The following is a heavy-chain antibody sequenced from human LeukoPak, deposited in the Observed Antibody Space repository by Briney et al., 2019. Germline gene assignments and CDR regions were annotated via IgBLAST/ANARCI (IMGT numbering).Heavy chain of an antibody. CDR1: GYSFTSYW. D-gene: IGHD3-16*02. V-gene: IGHV5-51*01. CDR2: IYPGDSDT. J-gene: IGHJ4*02. Sequence: GESLKISCKGSGYSFTSYWIGWVRQMPGKGREWMGIIYPGDSDTRYSPSFQGQVTISADKSISTAYLQWSSLKASDTAMYHCARHQDLPSSPLDYWGQGTLVTVSS. CDR3: ARHQDLPSSPLDY.